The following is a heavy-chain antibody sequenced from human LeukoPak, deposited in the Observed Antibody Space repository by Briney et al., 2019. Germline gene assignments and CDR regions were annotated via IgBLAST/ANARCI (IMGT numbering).Heavy chain of an antibody. CDR3: AEDTGKSIVPAAMGIDY. J-gene: IGHJ4*02. V-gene: IGHV3-30*02. CDR1: GFTFSSYG. CDR2: IRYDGSNK. D-gene: IGHD2-2*01. Sequence: GGSLRLSCAASGFTFSSYGMHWVRQAPGKGLEWVAFIRYDGSNKYYADSVKGRFTISRDNSKNTLYLQMNSLRAEDTAVYYCAEDTGKSIVPAAMGIDYWGQGTLVTVSS.